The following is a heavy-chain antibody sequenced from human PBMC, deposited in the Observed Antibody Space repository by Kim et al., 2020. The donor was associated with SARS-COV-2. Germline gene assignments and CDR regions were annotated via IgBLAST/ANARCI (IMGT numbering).Heavy chain of an antibody. V-gene: IGHV4-59*13. CDR1: GGSISSYY. D-gene: IGHD3-16*01. J-gene: IGHJ4*02. CDR3: ARDLLGVSLFDY. Sequence: SETLSLTCTVSGGSISSYYWSWIRQPPGKGLEWIGYIYYSGSTNYNPSLKSRVTISVDTSKNQFSLKLSSVTAADTAVYYCARDLLGVSLFDYWGQGTLVTVSS. CDR2: IYYSGST.